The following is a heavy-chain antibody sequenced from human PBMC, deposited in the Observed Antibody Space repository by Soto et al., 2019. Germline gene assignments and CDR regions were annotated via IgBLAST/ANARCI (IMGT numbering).Heavy chain of an antibody. CDR2: IYYSGST. Sequence: SETLSLTCTVSGGSISSGDYYWSWIRQPPGKGLEWIGYIYYSGSTYYNPSLKSRVTISVDTSKNQFSLKLSSVTAADTAVYYCTRGGRITMIATDTWFNYWGQGTLVTVSS. D-gene: IGHD3-22*01. CDR1: GGSISSGDYY. V-gene: IGHV4-30-4*01. J-gene: IGHJ5*01. CDR3: TRGGRITMIATDTWFNY.